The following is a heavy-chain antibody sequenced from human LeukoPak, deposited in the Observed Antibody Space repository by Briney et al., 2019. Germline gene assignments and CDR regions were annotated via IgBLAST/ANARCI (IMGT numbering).Heavy chain of an antibody. CDR3: ARERGSSGGNTNGYFDY. CDR1: GFIFSNFA. J-gene: IGHJ4*02. V-gene: IGHV3-23*01. D-gene: IGHD4-23*01. CDR2: ISGSGGTT. Sequence: PGGSLRLSCAASGFIFSNFAMSWVRQAPGKGLEWVSVISGSGGTTYSADSVKGRFTISRDNSKNTLYLQMNSLRAEDTAAYYCARERGSSGGNTNGYFDYWGKGALVTVSS.